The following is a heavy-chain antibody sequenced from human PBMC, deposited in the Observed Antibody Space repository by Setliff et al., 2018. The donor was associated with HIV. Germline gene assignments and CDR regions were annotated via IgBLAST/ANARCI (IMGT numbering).Heavy chain of an antibody. D-gene: IGHD6-6*01. Sequence: SETLSLTCTVSGDSIFSVPSYWGWFRQPPGKGLEWIGTIYYTGYTFDNPSLKSRVTMSVDTSRNQFSLKLSSVTAADTAVYFCARVALAGMSARPFYFDFWGQGALVTVSS. CDR2: IYYTGYT. CDR1: GDSIFSVPSY. J-gene: IGHJ4*02. V-gene: IGHV4-39*07. CDR3: ARVALAGMSARPFYFDF.